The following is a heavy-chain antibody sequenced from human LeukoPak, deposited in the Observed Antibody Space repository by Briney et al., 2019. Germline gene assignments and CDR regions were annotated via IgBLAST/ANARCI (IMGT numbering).Heavy chain of an antibody. CDR2: INHSGST. J-gene: IGHJ5*02. V-gene: IGHV4-34*01. D-gene: IGHD3-22*01. CDR3: ARGGYYDSSGYYRARWFDP. Sequence: SETLSLTCAVYGGSFSGYYWSWIRQPPGKGLEWIGEINHSGSTNYNPSLKSRVTISVDTSKNQFSLKLSSVTAADTAVYYCARGGYYDSSGYYRARWFDPWGQGTLVTVSS. CDR1: GGSFSGYY.